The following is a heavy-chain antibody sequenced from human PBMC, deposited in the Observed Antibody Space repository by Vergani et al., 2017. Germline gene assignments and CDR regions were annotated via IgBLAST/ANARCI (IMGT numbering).Heavy chain of an antibody. Sequence: QVQLVQSGAEVKKPGASVKVSCKVSGYTLTELSMHWVRQAPGKGLEWMGGFDPEDGETIYAQKFQGRVTMTEDTSTDTAYMELSSLRSEDTAVYYCATANSKRTETLRIVGIPPFDWGQGTLVTVSS. CDR1: GYTLTELS. CDR3: ATANSKRTETLRIVGIPPFD. D-gene: IGHD4-17*01. CDR2: FDPEDGET. V-gene: IGHV1-24*01. J-gene: IGHJ4*02.